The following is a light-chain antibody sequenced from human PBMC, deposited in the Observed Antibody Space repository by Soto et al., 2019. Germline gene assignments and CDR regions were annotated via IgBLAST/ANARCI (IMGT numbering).Light chain of an antibody. CDR1: QDINNH. V-gene: IGKV1-33*01. J-gene: IGKJ5*01. CDR2: DPS. Sequence: DIQMTQSPSSLSASVGARVTITCQASQDINNHLNLYQQKPGKAPKLLIYDPSNLETGVPARFSGSGSRTHFTFTISILQPADIATYYYQQYDHPSVFGQGTRLEIK. CDR3: QQYDHPSV.